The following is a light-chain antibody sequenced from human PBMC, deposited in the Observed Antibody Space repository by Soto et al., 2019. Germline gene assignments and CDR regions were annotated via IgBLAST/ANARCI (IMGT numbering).Light chain of an antibody. J-gene: IGKJ2*01. V-gene: IGKV1-27*01. CDR2: AAS. Sequence: DIQMTQSPSSLSASVGDRVTITCRASQGISNYLAWYQQKPGKVPKLLIYAASTLQSGVPSRFSGSGSGTDSPPTISSLQPEDVSTYYCQKYNSASYTFGQGTQLEIK. CDR3: QKYNSASYT. CDR1: QGISNY.